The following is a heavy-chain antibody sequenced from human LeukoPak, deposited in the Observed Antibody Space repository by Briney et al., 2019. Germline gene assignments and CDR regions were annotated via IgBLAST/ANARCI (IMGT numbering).Heavy chain of an antibody. CDR2: MNPNSGNT. D-gene: IGHD3-3*01. CDR1: GYTFTSYD. CDR3: ARGRRDVLRFLEWRRPLYGMDV. J-gene: IGHJ6*02. V-gene: IGHV1-8*01. Sequence: ASVKVSCKASGYTFTSYDINWVRQATGQGLEWMGWMNPNSGNTGYAQKFQGRVTMTRSTSISTAYMELSSLRSEDTAVYYCARGRRDVLRFLEWRRPLYGMDVWGQGTTVTASS.